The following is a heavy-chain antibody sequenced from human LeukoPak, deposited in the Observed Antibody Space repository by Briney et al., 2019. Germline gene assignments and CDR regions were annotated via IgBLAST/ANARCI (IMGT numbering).Heavy chain of an antibody. CDR1: GFTFSSYE. V-gene: IGHV3-48*03. CDR2: ISSSGSTI. Sequence: GGSLRLSCAASGFTFSSYEMNLVRQAPGKGLDWVSYISSSGSTIYYADSVKGRFTISRDNAKNSLYLQMNSLRAEDTAVYYCASSMIVVVIYAFDIWGQGTMVTVSS. D-gene: IGHD3-22*01. J-gene: IGHJ3*02. CDR3: ASSMIVVVIYAFDI.